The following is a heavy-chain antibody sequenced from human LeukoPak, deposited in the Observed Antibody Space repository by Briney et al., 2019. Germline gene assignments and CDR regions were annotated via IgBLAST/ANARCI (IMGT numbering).Heavy chain of an antibody. CDR1: GGSISSGSYY. CDR2: IYTSGST. J-gene: IGHJ6*02. V-gene: IGHV4-61*02. Sequence: PSQTLSLTCTVSGGSISSGSYYWSWIRQPAGKGLEWIGRIYTSGSTNYNPSLKSRVTISVDTSKNQFSLKLSSVTAADTAVYYCAGSPGLPKYYGMDVWGQGTTVTVSS. CDR3: AGSPGLPKYYGMDV. D-gene: IGHD2-21*02.